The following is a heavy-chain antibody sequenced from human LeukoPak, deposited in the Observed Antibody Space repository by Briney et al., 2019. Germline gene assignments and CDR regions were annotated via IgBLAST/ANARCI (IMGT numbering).Heavy chain of an antibody. J-gene: IGHJ4*02. V-gene: IGHV3-74*01. CDR3: IRVAAYYFDQ. Sequence: GGSLRLSCAAPGFTFSSWWMYWVRPLAGEGLVWVSRINTDVTITTYADSVKGRFTISRDNAKSTLYLQMNNLRAEDTAVYYCIRVAAYYFDQWGQGTLVTVSS. CDR1: GFTFSSWW. CDR2: INTDVTIT. D-gene: IGHD6-25*01.